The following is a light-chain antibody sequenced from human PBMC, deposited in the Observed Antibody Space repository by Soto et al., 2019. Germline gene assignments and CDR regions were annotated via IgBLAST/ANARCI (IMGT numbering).Light chain of an antibody. J-gene: IGLJ2*01. V-gene: IGLV1-51*01. CDR2: DNN. Sequence: QSVLTQPPSVSAAPGQRVTISCSGSTSNIGSNYVSWYQHLPGTAPKLLIYDNNNRPSGIPDRYSGSKSGTSATLGISGLQSGDEADDYCGTWDNSVSGGGVVFGGGTQLNVL. CDR3: GTWDNSVSGGGVV. CDR1: TSNIGSNY.